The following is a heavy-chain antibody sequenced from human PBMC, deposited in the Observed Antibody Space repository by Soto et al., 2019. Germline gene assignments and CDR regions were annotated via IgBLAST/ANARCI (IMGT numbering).Heavy chain of an antibody. V-gene: IGHV3-30*18. D-gene: IGHD6-19*01. Sequence: GGSLRLSCAASGFTFSSYGMHWVRQAPGRGLEWVAVISYDGSNKYYADSVKGRFTISRDNSKNTLYLQMNSLRAEDTAVYYCAKDLGSSGHNYWGQGTLVTVSS. CDR1: GFTFSSYG. J-gene: IGHJ4*02. CDR2: ISYDGSNK. CDR3: AKDLGSSGHNY.